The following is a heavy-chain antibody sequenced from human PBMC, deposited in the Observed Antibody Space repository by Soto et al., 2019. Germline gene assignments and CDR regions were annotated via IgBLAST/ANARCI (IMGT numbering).Heavy chain of an antibody. CDR1: GFSLSTSGVG. CDR3: AHVHRLRFLEWLFFDY. J-gene: IGHJ4*02. Sequence: SGPTLVHPTQTLTLTCTFSGFSLSTSGVGVGWIRQPPGKALEWLALIYWDDDKRYSPSLKSRLTITKDTSKNQVVLTMTNMDPVDTATYYCAHVHRLRFLEWLFFDYWGQGTLVTVSS. D-gene: IGHD3-3*01. CDR2: IYWDDDK. V-gene: IGHV2-5*02.